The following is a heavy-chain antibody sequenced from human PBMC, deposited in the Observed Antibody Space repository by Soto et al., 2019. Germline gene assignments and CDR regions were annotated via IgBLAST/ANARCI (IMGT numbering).Heavy chain of an antibody. J-gene: IGHJ6*02. CDR3: ASQEYSYGYRGYYYYGMDV. Sequence: QVQLVQSGAEVKKPGSSVKVSCKASGGTFSSYAISWVRQAPGQGLEWMGGIIPIFGTANYAQKFQGRVTITADESTSXAXTELSSLRSEDTAVYYCASQEYSYGYRGYYYYGMDVWGQGTTVTVSS. V-gene: IGHV1-69*12. D-gene: IGHD5-18*01. CDR2: IIPIFGTA. CDR1: GGTFSSYA.